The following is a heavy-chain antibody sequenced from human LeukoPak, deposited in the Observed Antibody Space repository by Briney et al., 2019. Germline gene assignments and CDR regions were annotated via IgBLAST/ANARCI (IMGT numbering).Heavy chain of an antibody. CDR3: AREMAVAGSGVIDS. D-gene: IGHD6-19*01. Sequence: SVKVSCKASGGTFSTSAISWVRQAPGQGLEWMGEIIPRFRSATYALKFQGRVTITADESTTTAYMELRSLRSDDTAVYYCAREMAVAGSGVIDSWGQGTLVTVSS. V-gene: IGHV1-69*13. CDR1: GGTFSTSA. CDR2: IIPRFRSA. J-gene: IGHJ4*02.